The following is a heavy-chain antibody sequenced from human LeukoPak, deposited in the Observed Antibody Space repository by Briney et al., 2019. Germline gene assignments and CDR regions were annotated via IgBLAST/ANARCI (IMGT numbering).Heavy chain of an antibody. CDR3: ARADGVRGVLSNGMDV. J-gene: IGHJ6*02. V-gene: IGHV3-11*01. Sequence: GGSLRLSCAASGFTFSDYYMSWIRQAPGKGLEWVSYISSSGTTIYYTDSVKGRFTISRDNAKNSLYLQMNSLRAEDTAVYYCARADGVRGVLSNGMDVWGQGTTVTVSS. CDR2: ISSSGTTI. CDR1: GFTFSDYY. D-gene: IGHD3-10*01.